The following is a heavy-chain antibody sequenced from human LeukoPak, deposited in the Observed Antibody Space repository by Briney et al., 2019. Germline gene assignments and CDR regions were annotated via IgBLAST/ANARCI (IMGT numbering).Heavy chain of an antibody. CDR1: GYSFTSYW. J-gene: IGHJ4*02. Sequence: GGSLQISCKGSGYSFTSYWIGWVRQMPGKGLKWMGIIYPGDSDARYSPSFQGQVTISADKTSSTSCQQWINMKAADTAMYYCARDGVGATTYYFDYWGQGTLVTVSS. CDR3: ARDGVGATTYYFDY. D-gene: IGHD1-26*01. CDR2: IYPGDSDA. V-gene: IGHV5-51*01.